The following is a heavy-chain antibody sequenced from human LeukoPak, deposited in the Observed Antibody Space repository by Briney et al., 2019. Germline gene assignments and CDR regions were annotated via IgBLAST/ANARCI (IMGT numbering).Heavy chain of an antibody. CDR1: GFTFSSYA. V-gene: IGHV3-30*04. CDR2: ISYDGSNK. Sequence: GRSLRLSGAASGFTFSSYAMHWVRQAPGKGLEWVAVISYDGSNKYYADSVKGRFTISRDNSKNTLYLQMNSLRAEDTAVYYCARDRDGYNLSWGQGTLVTVSS. J-gene: IGHJ4*02. D-gene: IGHD5-24*01. CDR3: ARDRDGYNLS.